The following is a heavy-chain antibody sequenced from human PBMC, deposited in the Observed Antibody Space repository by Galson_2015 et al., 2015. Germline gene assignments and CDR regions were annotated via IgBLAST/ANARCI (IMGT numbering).Heavy chain of an antibody. J-gene: IGHJ4*02. CDR2: ISYDGSNK. V-gene: IGHV3-30-3*01. CDR3: ARSVDTAMVTPDY. Sequence: SLRLSCAASGFTFSSYAMHWVRQAPGKGLEWVAVISYDGSNKYYADSVKGRFTISRDNSKNTLNMQMNSLRGEDTAVYYCARSVDTAMVTPDYWGQGTLVTVSS. D-gene: IGHD5-18*01. CDR1: GFTFSSYA.